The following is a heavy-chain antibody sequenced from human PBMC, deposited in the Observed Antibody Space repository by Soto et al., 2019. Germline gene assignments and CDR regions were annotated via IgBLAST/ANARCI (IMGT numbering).Heavy chain of an antibody. CDR1: GLTFGSYW. V-gene: IGHV3-74*01. D-gene: IGHD1-26*01. CDR2: INSDGSST. Sequence: GGSLRLSCAASGLTFGSYWMHWVRQAPGKGLVWVSRINSDGSSTSYADSVKGRFTISRDNAKNTLYLQMNSLRAEDTAVYYCLVSGNYRFDYWGQGTLVTVSS. CDR3: LVSGNYRFDY. J-gene: IGHJ4*02.